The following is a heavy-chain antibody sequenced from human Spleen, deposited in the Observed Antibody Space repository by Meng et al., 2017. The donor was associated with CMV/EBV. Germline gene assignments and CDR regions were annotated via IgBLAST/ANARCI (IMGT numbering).Heavy chain of an antibody. J-gene: IGHJ4*02. V-gene: IGHV1-69*02. Sequence: SCKASGGTFSSYTIGWVRQAPGQGLEWMGRIIPILDIANYAQKFQGRVTITADKSTSTAYMELSSLRSEDTAVYYCASGGVSGSYSYWGQGTLVTVSS. CDR2: IIPILDIA. CDR1: GGTFSSYT. D-gene: IGHD1-26*01. CDR3: ASGGVSGSYSY.